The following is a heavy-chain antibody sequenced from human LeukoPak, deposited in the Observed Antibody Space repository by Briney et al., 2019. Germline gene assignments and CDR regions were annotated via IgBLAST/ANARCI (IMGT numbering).Heavy chain of an antibody. CDR1: GFILSDHY. CDR2: IGNKADSYTT. V-gene: IGHV3-72*01. Sequence: GGSLRLSCAASGFILSDHYIDWVRQAPEKGLEWIGRIGNKADSYTTEFAASVKGRFTISRSDSTNSLYLHMNSLKTEDTAVYHCTRGYSGVSVYAFDIWGQGTMVTVSS. J-gene: IGHJ3*02. D-gene: IGHD1-26*01. CDR3: TRGYSGVSVYAFDI.